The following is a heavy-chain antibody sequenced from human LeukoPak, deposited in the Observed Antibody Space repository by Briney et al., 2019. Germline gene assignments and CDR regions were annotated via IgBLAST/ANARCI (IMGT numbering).Heavy chain of an antibody. CDR2: ISAYNGNT. CDR3: ARSRRGSGWYWFDP. Sequence: ASVNVSCKASGYTFTTYGISWVRQAPGQGLEWMGWISAYNGNTNYGQKLQGRLTMTTDTSTSTAYMELRSLRSDDTAVYYCARSRRGSGWYWFDPWGQGTLVTVSS. V-gene: IGHV1-18*01. D-gene: IGHD6-19*01. J-gene: IGHJ5*02. CDR1: GYTFTTYG.